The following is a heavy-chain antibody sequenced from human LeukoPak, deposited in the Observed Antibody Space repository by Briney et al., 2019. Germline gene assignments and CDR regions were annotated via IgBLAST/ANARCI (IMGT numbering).Heavy chain of an antibody. V-gene: IGHV3-30*04. CDR3: ARDDSSSWYGTLGWFEP. CDR1: GFNFSSYA. D-gene: IGHD6-13*01. Sequence: GGSLRLSCAASGFNFSSYAMHWLRQAPGKGLECLAVISYEGSNKYYADSVKGRFTISRDNSKNTMYFHMNSLRAEDTAVYYCARDDSSSWYGTLGWFEPWGQGTLVTVSS. J-gene: IGHJ5*02. CDR2: ISYEGSNK.